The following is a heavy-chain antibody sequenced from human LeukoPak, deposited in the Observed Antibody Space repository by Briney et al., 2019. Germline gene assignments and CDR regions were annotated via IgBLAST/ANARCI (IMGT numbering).Heavy chain of an antibody. CDR1: GFTFNSYA. V-gene: IGHV3-23*01. J-gene: IGHJ5*02. D-gene: IGHD1-1*01. Sequence: GGSLRLSCAASGFTFNSYATYWVRQAPGKGLEWVTSISGGKDSTYYADSVKGRFTISRDNSRSTLYLQMNNLRADDTALYYCATKRGQGTQLNYNWFDPWGQGTLVSVSS. CDR3: ATKRGQGTQLNYNWFDP. CDR2: ISGGKDST.